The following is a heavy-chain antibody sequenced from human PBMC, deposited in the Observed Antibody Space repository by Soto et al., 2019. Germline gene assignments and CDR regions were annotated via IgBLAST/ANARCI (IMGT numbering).Heavy chain of an antibody. CDR2: ISAYNGNT. CDR3: ARDHYDILTCSSDYYYYGMDV. J-gene: IGHJ6*02. D-gene: IGHD3-9*01. V-gene: IGHV1-18*01. Sequence: ASVKVSCKASGYTFTSYGISWVRQAPGQGLEWMGWISAYNGNTNYAQKLQGRVTMTTDTSTSTAYMELRSLRSDDTAVYYCARDHYDILTCSSDYYYYGMDVWGQGTTVTVSS. CDR1: GYTFTSYG.